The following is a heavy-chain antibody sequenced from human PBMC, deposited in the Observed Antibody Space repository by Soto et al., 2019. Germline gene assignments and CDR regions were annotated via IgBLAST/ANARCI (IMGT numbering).Heavy chain of an antibody. CDR2: INAGNGNT. Sequence: ASVKVSCKASGYTFTSYAMHWVRQAPGQRLEWMGWINAGNGNTKYSQKFQGRVTITRDTSASTAYMELSSLRSEDTAVYYCARDKRDSSSWYEAYYYYMDARGKGTTVTVSS. D-gene: IGHD6-13*01. J-gene: IGHJ6*03. CDR1: GYTFTSYA. V-gene: IGHV1-3*01. CDR3: ARDKRDSSSWYEAYYYYMDA.